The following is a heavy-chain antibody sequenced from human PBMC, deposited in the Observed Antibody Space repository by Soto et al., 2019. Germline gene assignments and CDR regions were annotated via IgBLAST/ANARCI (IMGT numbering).Heavy chain of an antibody. J-gene: IGHJ4*02. D-gene: IGHD5-12*01. V-gene: IGHV1-3*01. Sequence: GASVRVSCKASGYTFTSYAIHWVRQAPGQRLEWMGWINAGNGNTKYSQKFQGRVIITRDTSAGTAYMELRSLRSEDTAVYYCANNIVAFYWGQGTLVMVSS. CDR2: INAGNGNT. CDR3: ANNIVAFY. CDR1: GYTFTSYA.